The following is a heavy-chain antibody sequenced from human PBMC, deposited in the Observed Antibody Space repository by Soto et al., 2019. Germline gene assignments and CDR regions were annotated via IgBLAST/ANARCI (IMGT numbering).Heavy chain of an antibody. J-gene: IGHJ4*02. CDR1: GYPFTDYF. D-gene: IGHD2-21*01. Sequence: ASVKVSCKTSGYPFTDYFIHWVRQAPGQGLEWMGIISLYHHSTSYAQKFQGRLTVTADTSTTTVYMDLSSLTSEDSAVYWCARELYSCGGDGPDYMDYSRKGPRVTASS. CDR3: ARELYSCGGDGPDYMDY. CDR2: ISLYHHST. V-gene: IGHV1-46*01.